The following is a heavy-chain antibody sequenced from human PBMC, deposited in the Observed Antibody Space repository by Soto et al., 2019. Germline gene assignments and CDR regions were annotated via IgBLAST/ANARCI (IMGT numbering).Heavy chain of an antibody. Sequence: GGSLRLSCAASGFTFSSYAMHWVRQAPGKGLEWVAVISYDGSNKYYADSVKGRFTISRDNSKNTVYLQMNSLRAEDTAVYYCAREVPMGLGVYFDYWGQGTLVTVSS. V-gene: IGHV3-30-3*01. J-gene: IGHJ4*02. CDR1: GFTFSSYA. CDR3: AREVPMGLGVYFDY. CDR2: ISYDGSNK.